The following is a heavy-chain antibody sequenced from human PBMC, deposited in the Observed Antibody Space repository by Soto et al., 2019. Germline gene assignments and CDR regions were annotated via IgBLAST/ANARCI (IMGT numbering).Heavy chain of an antibody. V-gene: IGHV3-23*01. CDR3: AGEPKWCGKVCVY. CDR2: ISGSGDRT. D-gene: IGHD3-10*01. CDR1: GFTFSHVS. J-gene: IGHJ4*02. Sequence: GGSLRLSCAASGFTFSHVSMSWFRQAPEKGPEWVSGISGSGDRTDYAESVKGRFTISRDNSKNTVYLQMDNLIAENTAVYYPAGEPKWCGKVCVYWGQGTLVTVSS.